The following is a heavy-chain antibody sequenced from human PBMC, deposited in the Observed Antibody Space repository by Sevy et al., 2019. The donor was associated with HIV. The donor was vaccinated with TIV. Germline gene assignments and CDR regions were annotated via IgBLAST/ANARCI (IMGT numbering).Heavy chain of an antibody. V-gene: IGHV1-69*06. Sequence: ASVKVSCKASGGTFSSYAISWVRQAPGQGLEWMGGIIPIFGTANYAQKFQGRVTITADKSTSTAYMELSSLRSEDTAVYYCTRGRYSCSGWFDPWGQGTLVTVSS. J-gene: IGHJ5*02. CDR1: GGTFSSYA. CDR2: IIPIFGTA. CDR3: TRGRYSCSGWFDP. D-gene: IGHD6-6*01.